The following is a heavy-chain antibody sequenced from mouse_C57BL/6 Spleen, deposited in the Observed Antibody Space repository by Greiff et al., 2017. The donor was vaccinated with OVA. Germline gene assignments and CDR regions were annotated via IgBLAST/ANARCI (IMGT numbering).Heavy chain of an antibody. J-gene: IGHJ4*01. CDR1: GYTFTSYW. Sequence: VQRVESGAELVKPGASVKMSCKASGYTFTSYWITWVKQRPGQGLEWIGDIYPGSGSTNYNEKFKSKATLTVDTSSSTAYMQLSSLTSEDSAVYYCARRTTVEGYAMDYWGQGTSVTVSS. V-gene: IGHV1-55*01. CDR2: IYPGSGST. CDR3: ARRTTVEGYAMDY. D-gene: IGHD1-1*01.